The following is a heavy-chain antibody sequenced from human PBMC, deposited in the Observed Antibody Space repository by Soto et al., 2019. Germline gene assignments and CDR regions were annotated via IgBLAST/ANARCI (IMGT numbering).Heavy chain of an antibody. V-gene: IGHV3-33*01. Sequence: QVQLVESGGGVVQPGRSLRLSCAASGFTFSSYGMHWVRQAPGKGLEWVAVIWYDGGNKYYADSVKGRFTISRDNSKNTLYLQMNSLRAEDTAVYYCASGDRYNWNFFDYWGQGTLVTVSS. J-gene: IGHJ4*02. CDR3: ASGDRYNWNFFDY. CDR2: IWYDGGNK. CDR1: GFTFSSYG. D-gene: IGHD1-20*01.